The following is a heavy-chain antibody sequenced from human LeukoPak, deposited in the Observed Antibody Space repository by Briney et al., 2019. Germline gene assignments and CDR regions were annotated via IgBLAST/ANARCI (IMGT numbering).Heavy chain of an antibody. CDR3: ARGSYGVCDY. D-gene: IGHD1-26*01. Sequence: GGSLRLSCAASGFTLSSYEMNWFRQAPGKGLEWVSYISSSGSTIYYADSVKGRFTISRDNAKNSLYLQMNSLRAEDTAVYYCARGSYGVCDYWGQGTLVTVSS. CDR2: ISSSGSTI. V-gene: IGHV3-48*03. CDR1: GFTLSSYE. J-gene: IGHJ4*02.